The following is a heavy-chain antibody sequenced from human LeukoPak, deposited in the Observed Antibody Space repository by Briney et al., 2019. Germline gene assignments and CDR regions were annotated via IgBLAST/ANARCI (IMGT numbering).Heavy chain of an antibody. CDR3: ARVDNYDILTGYYPYYFDY. CDR1: GFTFSSYS. D-gene: IGHD3-9*01. V-gene: IGHV3-21*01. CDR2: IGSSSSYI. Sequence: GGSLRLSCAASGFTFSSYSMNWVRQAPGKGLEWVSSIGSSSSYIYYEDSVKGRFTISRDNAKNSLYLQMNSLRAEDTARYYCARVDNYDILTGYYPYYFDYWGQGTLVTVSS. J-gene: IGHJ4*02.